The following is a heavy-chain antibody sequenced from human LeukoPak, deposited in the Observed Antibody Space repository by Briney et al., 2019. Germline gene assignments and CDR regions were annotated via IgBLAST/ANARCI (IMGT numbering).Heavy chain of an antibody. CDR2: IYYSGTT. CDR1: GGSISSYY. V-gene: IGHV4-59*01. CDR3: ARANHYSDSGGYYYALDY. D-gene: IGHD3-22*01. Sequence: PSETLSLTCTVSGGSISSYYWNWIRQPPGRGLEWVGYIYYSGTTNYDPSLKSRVTISVDTSKNQFSLELTSVTAADTAVYYCARANHYSDSGGYYYALDYWGQGTLVTVSS. J-gene: IGHJ4*02.